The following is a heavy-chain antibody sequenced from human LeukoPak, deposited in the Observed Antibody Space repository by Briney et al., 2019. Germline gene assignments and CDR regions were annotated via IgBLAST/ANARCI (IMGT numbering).Heavy chain of an antibody. CDR3: AHDMSPWLRFDY. Sequence: SGPTLVKPTQNLTLTCTFSRFSLSTSGVGAGWIRQPPGKALEWLALIYWDDDKRYSPSLKSRLTITKDTSKNQVVLTMTNMDPVDTATYYRAHDMSPWLRFDYWGQGTLVTVSS. V-gene: IGHV2-5*02. J-gene: IGHJ4*02. CDR2: IYWDDDK. CDR1: RFSLSTSGVG. D-gene: IGHD5-12*01.